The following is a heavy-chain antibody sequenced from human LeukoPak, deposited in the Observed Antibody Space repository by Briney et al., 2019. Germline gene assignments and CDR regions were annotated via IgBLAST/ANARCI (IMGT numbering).Heavy chain of an antibody. D-gene: IGHD1-26*01. V-gene: IGHV4-39*01. Sequence: PSETLSLTCTVSGGSISSSSYYWGWIRQPPGKGLEWIGSIYYSGSTYYNPSLKSRVTISVDTSKNQFSLKLSSVTAADTAVYYCARRFAVGATPYFDYWGQGTLVTVSS. CDR2: IYYSGST. CDR3: ARRFAVGATPYFDY. CDR1: GGSISSSSYY. J-gene: IGHJ4*02.